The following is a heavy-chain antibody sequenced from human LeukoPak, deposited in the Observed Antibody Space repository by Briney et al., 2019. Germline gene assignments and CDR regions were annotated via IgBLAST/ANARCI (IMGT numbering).Heavy chain of an antibody. CDR3: ITDSLVPNY. V-gene: IGHV3-49*04. D-gene: IGHD2-2*01. CDR1: GFTFGDYA. Sequence: PGRSLRLSCTASGFTFGDYAMSWVRQAPGKGLEWVGFIRSKTYDGTTEYAASVKGRFTISRDDSKNMLYLQMNSLKTEDTGIYYCITDSLVPNYWGQGTLVTVSS. J-gene: IGHJ4*02. CDR2: IRSKTYDGTT.